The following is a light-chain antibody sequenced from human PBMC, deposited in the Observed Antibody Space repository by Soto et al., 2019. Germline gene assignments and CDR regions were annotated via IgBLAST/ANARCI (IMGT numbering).Light chain of an antibody. Sequence: QSVLTQPASVSGSPGQSITISCTGTSSDVGCYNLVSWYQQHPGKAPKLMIYEVSKRPSGVYNRFSGSKSGNTASLTISGLQAEDEADYYCCSYAGSSTLQVFGTGTEVTV. V-gene: IGLV2-23*02. CDR3: CSYAGSSTLQV. CDR2: EVS. CDR1: SSDVGCYNL. J-gene: IGLJ1*01.